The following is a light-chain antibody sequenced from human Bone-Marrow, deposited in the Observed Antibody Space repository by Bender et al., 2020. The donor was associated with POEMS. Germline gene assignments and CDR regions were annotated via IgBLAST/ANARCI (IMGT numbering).Light chain of an antibody. CDR2: EDN. Sequence: SYVLTQPPSVSVSPGHTANITCSGDQLGDQYASWYQLKPGQSPVLVIYEDNKRPSGIPERFSGSNSRNIATLTISGTQALDEADYYCQAWDTSSVVFGGGTKLTVL. J-gene: IGLJ2*01. V-gene: IGLV3-1*01. CDR1: QLGDQY. CDR3: QAWDTSSVV.